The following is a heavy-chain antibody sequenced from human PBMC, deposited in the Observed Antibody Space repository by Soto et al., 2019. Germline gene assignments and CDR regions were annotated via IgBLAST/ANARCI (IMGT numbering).Heavy chain of an antibody. J-gene: IGHJ5*02. V-gene: IGHV1-69*01. CDR2: IIPTFGTV. CDR3: ERMEPSMCEGGAWFAP. Sequence: QVPLGQSGPEVKVPGSSVKVSCQASGGTFANFAITWVRQAPGQGLEWVGGIIPTFGTVDYAQSSQGRVTITADESSATSDMKLYSPGSDDTAIYYCERMEPSMCEGGAWFAPWGQGTLVTVYS. D-gene: IGHD3-10*02. CDR1: GGTFANFA.